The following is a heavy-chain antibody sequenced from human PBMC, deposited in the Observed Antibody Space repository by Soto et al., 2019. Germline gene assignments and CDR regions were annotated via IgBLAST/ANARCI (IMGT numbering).Heavy chain of an antibody. J-gene: IGHJ4*02. D-gene: IGHD6-13*01. CDR2: ISANAGNI. V-gene: IGHV3-23*01. CDR1: GFFFNGFD. Sequence: GGSLRLSCAASGFFFNGFDMSWVRQAPGMGMEWVSTISANAGNINYAGSVRGRFSISRDSSKNSVDLQMNSLRVEDTAVYFCTKGSIPAVGRVFFESWGQGTLVTVSS. CDR3: TKGSIPAVGRVFFES.